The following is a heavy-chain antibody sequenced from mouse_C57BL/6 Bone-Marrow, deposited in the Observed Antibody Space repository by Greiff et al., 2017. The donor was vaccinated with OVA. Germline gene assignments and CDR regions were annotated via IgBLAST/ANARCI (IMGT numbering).Heavy chain of an antibody. CDR2: ISDGGSYT. D-gene: IGHD1-2*01. Sequence: EVQLVESGGGLVKPGGSLKLSCAASGFTFSSYAMSWVRQTPEKRLEWVATISDGGSYTYYPDNVKGRFTISRDNAKNNLYLQMSHLKSEDTAMYYCARYYGGFAYWGQGTLVTVSA. CDR1: GFTFSSYA. V-gene: IGHV5-4*01. CDR3: ARYYGGFAY. J-gene: IGHJ3*01.